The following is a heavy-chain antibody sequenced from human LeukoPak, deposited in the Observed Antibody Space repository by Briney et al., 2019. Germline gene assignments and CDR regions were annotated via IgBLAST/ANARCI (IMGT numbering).Heavy chain of an antibody. CDR3: TYYESARGH. CDR1: GFTFSSYW. D-gene: IGHD3-10*01. CDR2: INNDASRT. V-gene: IGHV3-74*01. Sequence: PGGALRLSCAASGFTFSSYWMHWVRQATGKGLVSGSHINNDASRTDYAESVKGRFTISRDNAKNTLYLQMNSLRAEDTAVYYCTYYESARGHWGQGTLVTVSS. J-gene: IGHJ4*02.